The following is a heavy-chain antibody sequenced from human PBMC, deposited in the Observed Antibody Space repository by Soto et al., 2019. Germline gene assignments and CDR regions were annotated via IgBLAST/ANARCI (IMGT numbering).Heavy chain of an antibody. V-gene: IGHV2-26*01. CDR3: VQVLYYDFCYQH. D-gene: IGHD3-3*01. CDR1: GFSLSNARMG. Sequence: QVPLKESGPVLLKPTETLTLTCTVSGFSLSNARMGVSWIRQPPGNSLEWLAHFFSNDEKSYSTPLKSRLTISTATSKRQVVLTMTNMDPVFTATYYGVQVLYYDFCYQHWCGGTLVTVSS. J-gene: IGHJ1*01. CDR2: FFSNDEK.